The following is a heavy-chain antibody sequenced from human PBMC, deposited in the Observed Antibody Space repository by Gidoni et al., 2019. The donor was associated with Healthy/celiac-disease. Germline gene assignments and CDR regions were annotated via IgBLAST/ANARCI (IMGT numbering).Heavy chain of an antibody. CDR3: ASIGYYDSSGYYYIADY. J-gene: IGHJ4*02. CDR2: INHSGST. V-gene: IGHV4-34*01. CDR1: GGSFSGYY. Sequence: QVPLQQLGAGPLKPSETLSLPCAVHGGSFSGYYWSWIRQPPGKGLEWIGEINHSGSTNYNPSLKSRVTISVDTSKNQFSLKLSSVTAADTAVYYCASIGYYDSSGYYYIADYWGQGTLVTVSS. D-gene: IGHD3-22*01.